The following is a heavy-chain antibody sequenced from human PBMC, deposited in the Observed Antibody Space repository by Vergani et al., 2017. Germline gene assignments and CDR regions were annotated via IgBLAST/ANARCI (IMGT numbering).Heavy chain of an antibody. CDR3: TRHWAVVAANNWFDP. D-gene: IGHD2-15*01. CDR1: GGSFSGYY. V-gene: IGHV4-34*01. Sequence: QVQLQQWGAGLLKPSETLSLTCAVYGGSFSGYYWSWIRQPPGKGLEWIGEINHSESTNYNPSLKSRVAISVDTSKNQFSLKLSSVTAADTAVYYCTRHWAVVAANNWFDPWGQGTLVTVSS. J-gene: IGHJ5*02. CDR2: INHSEST.